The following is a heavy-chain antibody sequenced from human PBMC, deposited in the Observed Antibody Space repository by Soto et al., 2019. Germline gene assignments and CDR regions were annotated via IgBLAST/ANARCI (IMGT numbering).Heavy chain of an antibody. CDR1: GGTLSSYA. J-gene: IGHJ5*02. Sequence: SVQVSCKASGGTLSSYAISWVRQAPGQGLEWMGGIIPIFGTANYAQKFQGRVTITADESTSTAYMELSSLRSEDTAVYYCARGIARLSPRTINWFDPWGQGTLVTGSS. D-gene: IGHD3-16*02. V-gene: IGHV1-69*13. CDR2: IIPIFGTA. CDR3: ARGIARLSPRTINWFDP.